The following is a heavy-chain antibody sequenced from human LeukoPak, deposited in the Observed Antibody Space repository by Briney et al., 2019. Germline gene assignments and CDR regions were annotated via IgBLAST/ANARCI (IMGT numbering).Heavy chain of an antibody. D-gene: IGHD6-19*01. CDR1: GFTFSSYG. Sequence: GRSLRLSCAASGFTFSSYGMHWVRQAPGKGLEWVAAIWYDGSNKYYADSVKGRFTISRDNSKNTLYLQMNSLRAEDTAVYYCARGSVAGLDYWGQGTLVTVSS. CDR2: IWYDGSNK. J-gene: IGHJ4*02. V-gene: IGHV3-33*01. CDR3: ARGSVAGLDY.